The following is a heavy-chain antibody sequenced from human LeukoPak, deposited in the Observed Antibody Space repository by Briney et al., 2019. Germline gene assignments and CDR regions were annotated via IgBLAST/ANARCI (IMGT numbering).Heavy chain of an antibody. J-gene: IGHJ4*02. Sequence: GGSLRLSCAASGFTFNDYAMSWVRQAPGEGVEWVSSLSGSGRNTYYADPVKGRFTISRDNSKNTLYLQMDSLRAEDTALYYCAKDGGGWYTSGWYYFDYWGQGILVTVSS. V-gene: IGHV3-23*01. CDR1: GFTFNDYA. CDR3: AKDGGGWYTSGWYYFDY. CDR2: LSGSGRNT. D-gene: IGHD6-19*01.